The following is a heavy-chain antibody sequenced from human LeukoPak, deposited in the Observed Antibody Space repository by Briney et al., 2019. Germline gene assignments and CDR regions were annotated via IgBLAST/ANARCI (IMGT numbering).Heavy chain of an antibody. CDR2: ISSGSSAI. J-gene: IGHJ4*02. Sequence: GGSLRLSCAASGFTFNTYNMNWVRQAPGKGLESVSYISSGSSAIYYADSVKGRFTISRDNAKNSLFLQMNSLRDEDTAIYYCARAVARYCSSTSCYSGARVGIDYWGQGTLVTVSS. D-gene: IGHD2-2*01. CDR3: ARAVARYCSSTSCYSGARVGIDY. CDR1: GFTFNTYN. V-gene: IGHV3-48*02.